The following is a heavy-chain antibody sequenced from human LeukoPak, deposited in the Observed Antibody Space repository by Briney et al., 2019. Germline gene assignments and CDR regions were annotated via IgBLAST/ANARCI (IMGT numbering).Heavy chain of an antibody. D-gene: IGHD3-16*01. J-gene: IGHJ6*02. CDR2: ISGSGGST. V-gene: IGHV3-23*01. Sequence: GGSLRLSCAASGFTFSSYAMSWVRQAPGKGLEWVSAISGSGGSTYYADSVKGRFTISRDNSKNTLYLQMNSLRAEDTAVYYCARDFGDAFYYYYGMDVWGQGTTVTVSS. CDR3: ARDFGDAFYYYYGMDV. CDR1: GFTFSSYA.